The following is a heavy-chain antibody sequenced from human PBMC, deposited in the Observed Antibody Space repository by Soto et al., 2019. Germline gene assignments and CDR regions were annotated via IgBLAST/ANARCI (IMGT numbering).Heavy chain of an antibody. D-gene: IGHD6-6*01. J-gene: IGHJ5*02. V-gene: IGHV1-58*01. CDR1: GFTFTSSA. CDR2: IVVGSGNT. Sequence: SVKVSCKASGFTFTSSAVQWVRQARGQRLEWIGWIVVGSGNTNYAQKLQGRVTMTTDTSTSTAYMELRSLRSDDTAVYYCARVYIAARPGRFDPWGQGTLVTVSS. CDR3: ARVYIAARPGRFDP.